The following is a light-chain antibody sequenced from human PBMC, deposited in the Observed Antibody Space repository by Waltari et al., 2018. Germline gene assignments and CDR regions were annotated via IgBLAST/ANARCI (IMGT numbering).Light chain of an antibody. J-gene: IGKJ1*01. CDR3: QQFNSFPWT. V-gene: IGKV1-5*03. Sequence: DIQMTQSPSSLSASVGDRVTITCRASQTISSWLAWYQQKPGKAPKLLIYKASTLESGVPSRFSGSGSGTEFTLTISSLQPGDFATYYCQQFNSFPWTFGHGTNVEIK. CDR2: KAS. CDR1: QTISSW.